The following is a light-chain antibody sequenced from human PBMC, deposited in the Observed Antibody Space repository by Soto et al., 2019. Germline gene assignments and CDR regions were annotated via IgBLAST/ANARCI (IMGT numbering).Light chain of an antibody. CDR2: DAS. V-gene: IGKV1-5*01. Sequence: DIPMTQSPSTLSASVGDRVTITCRASQSISSWLAWYQQKPGKAPKLLIYDASSLESGVPSRFSGSGSGTEFTLTISSLQPDDFATYYCQQYNSYWITFGQGTRLEMK. J-gene: IGKJ5*01. CDR1: QSISSW. CDR3: QQYNSYWIT.